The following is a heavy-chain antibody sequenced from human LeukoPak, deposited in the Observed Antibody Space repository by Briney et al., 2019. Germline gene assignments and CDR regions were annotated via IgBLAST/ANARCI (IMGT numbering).Heavy chain of an antibody. Sequence: GQSLTIACKGSGYTFTNYWIAWVRQMPGKGLEWMGIINPGASDTRYSPSFQGQGTISADKSINTAYLHWSSLKASDTAIYYCARRECSSTSGPYDIWGQGTMVTVSS. V-gene: IGHV5-51*01. CDR3: ARRECSSTSGPYDI. CDR1: GYTFTNYW. D-gene: IGHD2-2*01. CDR2: INPGASDT. J-gene: IGHJ3*02.